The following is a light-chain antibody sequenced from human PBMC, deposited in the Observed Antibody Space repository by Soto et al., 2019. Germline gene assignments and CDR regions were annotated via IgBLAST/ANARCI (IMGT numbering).Light chain of an antibody. V-gene: IGLV2-8*01. CDR1: SSDLGDYDY. J-gene: IGLJ2*01. Sequence: QSALTQPPSASGSPGQSVTISCTGTSSDLGDYDYVSWYQQHPGKAPKLMIYEVNRRPSGVPDRFSGPKSGNTASLTVTGLQAEDEADYYCSSYAGSNNLIFGGGTKVTVL. CDR2: EVN. CDR3: SSYAGSNNLI.